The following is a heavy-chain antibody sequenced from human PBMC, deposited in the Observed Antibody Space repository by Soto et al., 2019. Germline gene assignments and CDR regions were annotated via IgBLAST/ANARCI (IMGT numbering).Heavy chain of an antibody. Sequence: GESLKISCQGSGYSFTSYWIGWVRQMPGKGLEWMGIIYPGDSDSRYSPSFQGQVTISADKSISTAYLHWSSLKASDSALYFCARAFVITFGAIIDPSFFDYWGQGTLVTVSS. CDR2: IYPGDSDS. V-gene: IGHV5-51*01. CDR3: ARAFVITFGAIIDPSFFDY. D-gene: IGHD3-16*02. CDR1: GYSFTSYW. J-gene: IGHJ4*02.